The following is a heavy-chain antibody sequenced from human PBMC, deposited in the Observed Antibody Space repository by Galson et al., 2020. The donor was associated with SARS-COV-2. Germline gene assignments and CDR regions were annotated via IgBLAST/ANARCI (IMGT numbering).Heavy chain of an antibody. Sequence: SETLSLTCSVSGASINSGDYYWSWIRQSPGKGLEWIGYIHYSGRTYYNPSLKSRVTISVDKSKNHLSLRLSSVTAADTAVYYCARSRARTPKQWLVHAFDIWGRGTMVTVSS. V-gene: IGHV4-30-4*08. CDR1: GASINSGDYY. J-gene: IGHJ3*02. CDR3: ARSRARTPKQWLVHAFDI. CDR2: IHYSGRT. D-gene: IGHD6-19*01.